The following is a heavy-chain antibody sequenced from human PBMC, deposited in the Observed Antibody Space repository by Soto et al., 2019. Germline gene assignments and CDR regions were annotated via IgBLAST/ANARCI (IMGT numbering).Heavy chain of an antibody. J-gene: IGHJ6*02. Sequence: QVQLVESGGGVVQPGRSLRLSCAASGFTFSSYGMHWVRQAPGKGLEWVAVIWYDGSNKYYADSVKGRFIISRDNSKNTLYLQMNSLRAEDTAVYYCARDHEGLSGYGPLDVWGQGTTVTVSS. CDR1: GFTFSSYG. CDR3: ARDHEGLSGYGPLDV. CDR2: IWYDGSNK. D-gene: IGHD5-12*01. V-gene: IGHV3-33*01.